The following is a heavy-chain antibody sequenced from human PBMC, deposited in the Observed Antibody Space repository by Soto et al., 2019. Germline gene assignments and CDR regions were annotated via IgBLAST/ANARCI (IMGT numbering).Heavy chain of an antibody. V-gene: IGHV3-33*01. J-gene: IGHJ6*02. CDR1: GFTFSSYG. Sequence: PGGSLRLSCAASGFTFSSYGMHWVRQAPGKGLEWVAVIWYDGSNKYYADSVKGRFTISRDNSKNTLYLQMNSLRAEDTAVCYRARDDIVVVPASSLYGMDVWSHGTTVTVSS. D-gene: IGHD2-2*01. CDR3: ARDDIVVVPASSLYGMDV. CDR2: IWYDGSNK.